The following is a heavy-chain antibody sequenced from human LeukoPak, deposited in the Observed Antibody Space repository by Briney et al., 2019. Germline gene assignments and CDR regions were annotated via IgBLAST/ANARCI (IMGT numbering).Heavy chain of an antibody. V-gene: IGHV4-59*07. CDR3: ARGYYDFWSGYYS. CDR1: GGSISPYY. Sequence: PSDTLSLTCTVSGGSISPYYWSWIRQPPGKGLEWIGYIYYSGSTNYNPSLKSRVTISVDTSKNQFSLKLSSVTAADTAVYYCARGYYDFWSGYYSWGQGTLVSVST. D-gene: IGHD3-3*01. J-gene: IGHJ5*02. CDR2: IYYSGST.